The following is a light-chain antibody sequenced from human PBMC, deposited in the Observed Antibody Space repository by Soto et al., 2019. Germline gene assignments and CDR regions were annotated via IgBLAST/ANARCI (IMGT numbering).Light chain of an antibody. Sequence: QSALTQPRSVSGSPGQSVTISCTGTSSDVGGYNYVSWYQQHPGKAPKLMIYDVSKRPSGVPDRFSGSKSGNTASLTIAGLEDDDEDDYYCSSDGGSSGVFGGGTKLTV. CDR2: DVS. V-gene: IGLV2-11*01. CDR1: SSDVGGYNY. J-gene: IGLJ2*01. CDR3: SSDGGSSGV.